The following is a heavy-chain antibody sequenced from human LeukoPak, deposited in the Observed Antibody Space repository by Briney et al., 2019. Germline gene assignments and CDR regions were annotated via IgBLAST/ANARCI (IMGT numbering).Heavy chain of an antibody. J-gene: IGHJ4*02. CDR1: GGSFNGFY. V-gene: IGHV4-34*01. CDR2: INHSRGT. Sequence: SETLSLTCAVHGGSFNGFYWTWMRQAPGKGPEWFGEINHSRGTSYTASLWSRVTISQDTSKNQFSLKLTSVTAADTAVYYCARGLGEGYPDSWGQGTLVIVSS. D-gene: IGHD5-24*01. CDR3: ARGLGEGYPDS.